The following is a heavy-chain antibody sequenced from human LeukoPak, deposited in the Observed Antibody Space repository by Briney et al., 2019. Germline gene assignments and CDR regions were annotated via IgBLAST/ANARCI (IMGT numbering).Heavy chain of an antibody. J-gene: IGHJ4*02. V-gene: IGHV3-33*06. Sequence: GRSLRLSCAASGFTFSRYGMHWVRQAPGKGLEWVAVIWHDGSYEYYADSVKGRFTISRDSSKNTLYLQMNSLRAEDTAVYYCANEGVGATSLDCWGQGTLVTVSS. CDR3: ANEGVGATSLDC. CDR2: IWHDGSYE. CDR1: GFTFSRYG. D-gene: IGHD1-26*01.